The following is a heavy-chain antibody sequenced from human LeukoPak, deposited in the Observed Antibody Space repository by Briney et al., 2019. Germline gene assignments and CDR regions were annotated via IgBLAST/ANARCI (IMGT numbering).Heavy chain of an antibody. V-gene: IGHV3-23*01. D-gene: IGHD3-16*01. CDR1: GFTFSSYA. J-gene: IGHJ4*02. CDR2: ISGSGGST. Sequence: GGSLRLSCAASGFTFSSYAMSWVRQAPGKGLEWVSAISGSGGSTYYADSVKGRFTISRDNSKNTLYLQMNSLRAEDTAVYYCAKASGLHWEVWDFDYWGQGTLVTVSS. CDR3: AKASGLHWEVWDFDY.